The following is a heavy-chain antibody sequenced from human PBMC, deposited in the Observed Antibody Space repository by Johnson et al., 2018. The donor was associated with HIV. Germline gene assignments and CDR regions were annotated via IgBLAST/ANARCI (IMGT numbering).Heavy chain of an antibody. V-gene: IGHV3-20*04. D-gene: IGHD3-22*01. CDR2: INWNGGRT. CDR3: ARGVSSGYYSNAFDV. J-gene: IGHJ3*01. Sequence: VQLVESGGGVVRPGGSLRLSCAASGFTFDDYGMSWVRQAPGKGLGWVSGINWNGGRTGYADSVKGRVTISRDSAKNSLYLQMNSLRAEDTALYYCARGVSSGYYSNAFDVWGQGTMATVSS. CDR1: GFTFDDYG.